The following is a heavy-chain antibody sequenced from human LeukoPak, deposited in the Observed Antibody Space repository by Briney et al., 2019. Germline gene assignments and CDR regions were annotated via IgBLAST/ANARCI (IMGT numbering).Heavy chain of an antibody. CDR3: ARDKFYYGSGSYSGYYMDV. CDR1: GYIFSTYY. CDR2: INPTVGTT. V-gene: IGHV1-46*01. Sequence: GASVKVSCKASGYIFSTYYMHWVRQAPGQGLGWMGIINPTVGTTTYAQKFQGRLTMTRDMSTSTVYMELSSLRSEDTAVYYCARDKFYYGSGSYSGYYMDVWGKGTTVTVSS. D-gene: IGHD3-10*01. J-gene: IGHJ6*03.